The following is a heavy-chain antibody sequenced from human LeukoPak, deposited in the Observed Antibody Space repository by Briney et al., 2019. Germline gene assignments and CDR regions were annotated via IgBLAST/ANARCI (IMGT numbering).Heavy chain of an antibody. V-gene: IGHV3-43*01. CDR1: GFSFDEYT. Sequence: GGSLRLSCAASGFSFDEYTLHWVRQAPGKGLEWVSLISWDGGSRDYADSEKGRFTISRDNSKNSLYLQMNSLRTVDTALYYCAKDLDSSGYRFYFRHWGQGTLVTVSS. D-gene: IGHD3-22*01. CDR2: ISWDGGSR. J-gene: IGHJ1*01. CDR3: AKDLDSSGYRFYFRH.